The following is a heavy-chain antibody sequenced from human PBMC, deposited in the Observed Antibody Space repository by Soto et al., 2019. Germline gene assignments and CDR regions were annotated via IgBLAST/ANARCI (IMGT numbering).Heavy chain of an antibody. CDR3: ASHTAAAGSDWFDP. CDR1: GGSFSGYY. CDR2: INHSGST. D-gene: IGHD6-13*01. J-gene: IGHJ5*02. Sequence: SETLSLTCAVYGGSFSGYYWSWIRQPPGKGLEWIGEINHSGSTNYNPSLKSRVTISVDTSKNQFSLKLSSVTAADTAVYYCASHTAAAGSDWFDPWGQGTLVTVSS. V-gene: IGHV4-34*01.